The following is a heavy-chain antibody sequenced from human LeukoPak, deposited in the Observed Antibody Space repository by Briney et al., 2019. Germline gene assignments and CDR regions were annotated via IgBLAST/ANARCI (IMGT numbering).Heavy chain of an antibody. D-gene: IGHD6-13*01. CDR3: AGGYGGAAAGLDY. V-gene: IGHV3-21*01. J-gene: IGHJ4*02. CDR2: ISSSSSYI. Sequence: PGGSLRLSCAASGFTFSSYNMNWVRQAPGKGLEWVSSISSSSSYIYYADSVKGRFTISRDNAKNSLYLQMNSLRAEDTAVYYCAGGYGGAAAGLDYWGQGTLVTVSS. CDR1: GFTFSSYN.